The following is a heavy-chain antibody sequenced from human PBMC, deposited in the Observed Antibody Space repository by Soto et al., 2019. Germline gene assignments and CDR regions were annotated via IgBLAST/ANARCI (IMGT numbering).Heavy chain of an antibody. CDR2: ISAYNGNT. V-gene: IGHV1-18*01. CDR3: ARAAYDYVWGSYRYYFDY. Sequence: GASVKVSCKASGYTFTSYGISWVRQAPGQGLEWMGWISAYNGNTNYAQKLQGRVTMTTDTSTSTAYMELRSLRSDDTAVYYCARAAYDYVWGSYRYYFDYWGQGTLVTVSS. J-gene: IGHJ4*02. CDR1: GYTFTSYG. D-gene: IGHD3-16*02.